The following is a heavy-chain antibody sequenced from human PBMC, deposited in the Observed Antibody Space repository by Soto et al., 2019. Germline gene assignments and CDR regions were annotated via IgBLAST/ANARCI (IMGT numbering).Heavy chain of an antibody. CDR1: GGSISSGGYY. Sequence: KSSETLSLTCTVSGGSISSGGYYWSWIRQHPGKGLEWIGYIHYSGSTYYNPSLKSRVTISVDTSKNQFSLKLSSVTAADTAVYYCARSIKDYDFWSGYYIDYWGQGTLVTVSS. D-gene: IGHD3-3*01. J-gene: IGHJ4*02. V-gene: IGHV4-31*03. CDR3: ARSIKDYDFWSGYYIDY. CDR2: IHYSGST.